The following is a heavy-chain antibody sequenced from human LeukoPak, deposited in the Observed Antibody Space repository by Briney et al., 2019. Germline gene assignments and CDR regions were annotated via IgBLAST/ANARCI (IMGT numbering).Heavy chain of an antibody. Sequence: SETLSLTCTVSGYSISSGYYWGWIRQPPGKGLEWIGEINHSGSTNYNPSLKSRVTISVDTSKNQFSLKLSSVTAADTAVYYCARRKAGSSTSWKLSASHYYYYMDVWGKGTTVTVSS. CDR1: GYSISSGYY. D-gene: IGHD2-2*01. CDR2: INHSGST. J-gene: IGHJ6*03. V-gene: IGHV4-38-2*02. CDR3: ARRKAGSSTSWKLSASHYYYYMDV.